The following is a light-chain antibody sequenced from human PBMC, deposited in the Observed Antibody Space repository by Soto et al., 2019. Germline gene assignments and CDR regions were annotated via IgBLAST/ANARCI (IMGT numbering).Light chain of an antibody. J-gene: IGKJ4*01. V-gene: IGKV3-11*01. Sequence: EIVLTQSPATLSLSPGERATLSCRASQSVSSYLAWYQQKPGQAPRLLIYDASNRATGIPDRFIGSGSGTDFTLTISSLEPEDFAVYYCQQRSNWPLTFGGGTKVEIK. CDR1: QSVSSY. CDR2: DAS. CDR3: QQRSNWPLT.